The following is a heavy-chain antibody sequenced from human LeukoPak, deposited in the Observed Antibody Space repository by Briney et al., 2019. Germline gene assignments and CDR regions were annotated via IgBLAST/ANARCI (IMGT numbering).Heavy chain of an antibody. Sequence: ASVKVSCKASGYTFTSYDINWVRQATGQGLEWMGWMNPNSGNAGYAQNFRGRVTMTRDTSISTVYMELSSLKSEDTAVYYCARKMRDSGSYPDWGPGTLVTVSS. V-gene: IGHV1-8*01. CDR3: ARKMRDSGSYPD. J-gene: IGHJ4*02. CDR1: GYTFTSYD. D-gene: IGHD3-10*01. CDR2: MNPNSGNA.